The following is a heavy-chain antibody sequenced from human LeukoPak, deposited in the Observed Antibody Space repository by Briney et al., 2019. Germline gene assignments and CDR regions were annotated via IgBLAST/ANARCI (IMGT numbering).Heavy chain of an antibody. CDR2: ISGSGGRT. CDR1: GFTFSSYA. J-gene: IGHJ5*02. D-gene: IGHD3-22*01. CDR3: AKDSEAGYYDSSGWFDP. V-gene: IGHV3-23*01. Sequence: GGSLRLSCAASGFTFSSYAMSWVRQAPGKGLEWVSVISGSGGRTYYADSVKGRFTISRDNSKNTLYQQMNSLRAEDTAVYYCAKDSEAGYYDSSGWFDPWGQGTLVTVSS.